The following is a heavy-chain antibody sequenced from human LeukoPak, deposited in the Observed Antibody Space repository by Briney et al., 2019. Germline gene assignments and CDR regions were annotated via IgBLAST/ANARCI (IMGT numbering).Heavy chain of an antibody. CDR1: RFTVSGYW. Sequence: GGSLRLSCTASRFTVSGYWMYWVRQTPGKGLVWGSRINSDGSITTYADSVKGRFTMSGDNAKNTLYLQMNSVRAEDTAVYYCVRGLNVWGKGTTVTVSS. V-gene: IGHV3-74*01. J-gene: IGHJ6*04. CDR2: INSDGSIT. D-gene: IGHD2-21*01. CDR3: VRGLNV.